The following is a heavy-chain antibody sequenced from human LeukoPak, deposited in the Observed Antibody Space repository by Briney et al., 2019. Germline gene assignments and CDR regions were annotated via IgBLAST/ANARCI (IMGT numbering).Heavy chain of an antibody. CDR2: INPNTGGT. D-gene: IGHD2/OR15-2a*01. V-gene: IGHV1-2*02. CDR1: GYTFTDYN. CDR3: ATATARILSAFDY. Sequence: ASVKVSCKASGYTFTDYNMHWVRQAPGQGLEWMGWINPNTGGTRFAQKFQARVTMTRDTSISTAYMELSRLRSDDTAVYYCATATARILSAFDYWGQGTLVTVSS. J-gene: IGHJ4*02.